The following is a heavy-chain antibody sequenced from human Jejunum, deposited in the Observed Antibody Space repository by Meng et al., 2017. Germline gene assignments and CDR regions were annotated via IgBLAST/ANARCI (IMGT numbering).Heavy chain of an antibody. CDR2: VSGSGGDT. CDR3: MRDYRSFGCNDDTCYVEGGGDY. Sequence: GGSLRLSCAASGFTFSSYAMSWVRQAPGKGLEWVSAVSGSGGDTYYADSVVKGRFTIARDNSKNTVYLQMNSLRAEDTAVYYCMRDYRSFGCNDDTCYVEGGGDYWGQGTLVTVSS. D-gene: IGHD2-2*01. V-gene: IGHV3-23*01. CDR1: GFTFSSYA. J-gene: IGHJ4*02.